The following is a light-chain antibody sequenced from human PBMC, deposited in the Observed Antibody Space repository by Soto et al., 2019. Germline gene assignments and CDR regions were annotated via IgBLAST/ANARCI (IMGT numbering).Light chain of an antibody. CDR2: AAS. V-gene: IGKV1-9*01. J-gene: IGKJ2*01. CDR1: QGISTY. CDR3: QQHNSF. Sequence: IQLTQSPSSLSASVGDRVTITCRASQGISTYLAWYQQKPGKAPKLLIYAASPLQSGVPSRFSGSGSGTDFTLTVNSLQPEDFATYYCQQHNSFLGQGTKLEVK.